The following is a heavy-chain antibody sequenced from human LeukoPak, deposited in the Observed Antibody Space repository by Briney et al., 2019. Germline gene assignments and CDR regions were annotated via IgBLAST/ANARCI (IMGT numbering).Heavy chain of an antibody. V-gene: IGHV3-30*03. CDR3: AAGPAAPDY. Sequence: GGSLRLSCAATGFTFSSYAMSWVRQAPGKGLEWVAFISYDGSNKYYADSVKGRFTISRDNSKNTLYLQMNSLRAEDTAVYYCAAGPAAPDYWGQGTLVTVSS. CDR2: ISYDGSNK. D-gene: IGHD2-2*01. CDR1: GFTFSSYA. J-gene: IGHJ4*02.